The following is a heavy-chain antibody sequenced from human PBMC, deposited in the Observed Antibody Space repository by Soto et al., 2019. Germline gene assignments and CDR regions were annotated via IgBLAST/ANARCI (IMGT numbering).Heavy chain of an antibody. CDR2: LTGGGGNT. D-gene: IGHD3-16*01. Sequence: GGSLRLSCAASGFTFSSYGMSWVRQAPGKGLEWVSTLTGGGGNTYSADSVKGRFTISRDNSNNTLYLHMNSLRAEDTAIYYCAKDRRAGGNSAFYFDFWGQGAQVTVSS. J-gene: IGHJ4*02. CDR3: AKDRRAGGNSAFYFDF. V-gene: IGHV3-23*01. CDR1: GFTFSSYG.